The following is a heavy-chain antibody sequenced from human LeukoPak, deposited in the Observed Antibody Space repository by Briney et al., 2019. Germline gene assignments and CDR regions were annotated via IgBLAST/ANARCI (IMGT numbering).Heavy chain of an antibody. V-gene: IGHV3-23*01. CDR2: ISSGGTR. CDR3: ANVDSGNYSPLDC. Sequence: GGSLRLSCAASGVTFSNYGLNWVRQAPGKGLEWGSGISSGGTRYYADSVNGRFTISRDNSKNTLYLEMNSLRAEDTAVYYCANVDSGNYSPLDCWGQGTLVTVSS. D-gene: IGHD1-26*01. J-gene: IGHJ4*02. CDR1: GVTFSNYG.